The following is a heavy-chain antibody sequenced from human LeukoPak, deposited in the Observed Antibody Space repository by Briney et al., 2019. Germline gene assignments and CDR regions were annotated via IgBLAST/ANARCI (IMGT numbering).Heavy chain of an antibody. V-gene: IGHV3-11*04. D-gene: IGHD3-10*02. CDR3: AELGITMIGGV. CDR2: ISSSGSNT. CDR1: GSAFSDYY. J-gene: IGHJ6*04. Sequence: GGSLRLSCAASGSAFSDYYMSWIRQAPGKGLEWVAYISSSGSNTYYADSVKGRFTISRDNAKNSLYLQMNSLTAEDTAVYYCAELGITMIGGVWGKGTTVTISS.